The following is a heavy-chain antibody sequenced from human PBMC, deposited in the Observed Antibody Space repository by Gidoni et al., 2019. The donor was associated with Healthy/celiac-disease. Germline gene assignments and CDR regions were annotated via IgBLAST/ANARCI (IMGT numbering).Heavy chain of an antibody. CDR1: GFTFSNAW. CDR2: IKSKTDGGTT. D-gene: IGHD1-26*01. V-gene: IGHV3-15*01. Sequence: EVQLVESGGGLVKPGGSLRLSCAASGFTFSNAWMSWVRQAPGKGLEWVGRIKSKTDGGTTDYAAPVKGRFTISRDDSKNTLYLQMNSLKTEDTAVYYCTTWYSGSYFYYYYGMDVWGQGTTVTVSS. J-gene: IGHJ6*02. CDR3: TTWYSGSYFYYYYGMDV.